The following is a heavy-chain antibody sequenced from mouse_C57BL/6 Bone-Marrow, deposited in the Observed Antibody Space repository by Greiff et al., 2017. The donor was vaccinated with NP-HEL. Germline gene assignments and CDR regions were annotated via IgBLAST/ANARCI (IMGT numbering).Heavy chain of an antibody. CDR1: GFTFSDYY. D-gene: IGHD1-1*01. Sequence: EVMLVESGGGLVQPGGSLKLSCAASGFTFSDYYMYWVRQTPEKRLEWVAYISNGGGSTYYPDTVKGRFTISRDNAKNTLYLQMSRLKSEDTAMYYCARHSYYYGSHYYAMDYWGQGTSVTVSS. V-gene: IGHV5-12*01. CDR3: ARHSYYYGSHYYAMDY. J-gene: IGHJ4*01. CDR2: ISNGGGST.